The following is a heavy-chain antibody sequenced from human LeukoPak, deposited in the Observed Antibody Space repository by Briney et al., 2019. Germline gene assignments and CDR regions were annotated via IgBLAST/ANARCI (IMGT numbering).Heavy chain of an antibody. V-gene: IGHV3-7*04. Sequence: GGSLRLSCAASGVTFSNYWMTWVRQAPGNGREWVANIKQGGNEKYYVDSVKGRFTISRDNAKNSLHLQMNSLRSEDTAVYYCARGYGEDYCSAGSCRWYDYWGQGTLVTVSS. CDR2: IKQGGNEK. CDR3: ARGYGEDYCSAGSCRWYDY. CDR1: GVTFSNYW. D-gene: IGHD2-15*01. J-gene: IGHJ4*02.